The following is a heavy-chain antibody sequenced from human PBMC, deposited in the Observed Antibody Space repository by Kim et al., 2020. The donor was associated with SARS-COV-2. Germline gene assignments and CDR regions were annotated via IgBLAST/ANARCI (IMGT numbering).Heavy chain of an antibody. J-gene: IGHJ4*02. CDR1: GFTFSSYW. Sequence: GGSLRLSCAASGFTFSSYWMSWVRQAPGKGLEWVANIKQDGSEKYYVDSVKGRFTISRDNAKNSLYLQMNSLRAEDTAVYYCARDVITMVRGVSMPIDYWGQGTLVTVSS. CDR2: IKQDGSEK. CDR3: ARDVITMVRGVSMPIDY. V-gene: IGHV3-7*01. D-gene: IGHD3-10*01.